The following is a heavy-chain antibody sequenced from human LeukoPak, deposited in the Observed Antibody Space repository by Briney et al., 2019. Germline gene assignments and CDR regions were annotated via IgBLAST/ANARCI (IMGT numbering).Heavy chain of an antibody. CDR1: GYTFTSYY. D-gene: IGHD3-22*01. V-gene: IGHV1-46*01. CDR2: INPSGGST. Sequence: ASVKVSCKASGYTFTSYYMHWVRQAPGQGLEWMGIINPSGGSTNYAQKFQGRVTMSTDTSTSTAYMEVRSLRSDDTAVYYCARGIPPRRNYDSNGYYSYYFDYWGQGTLVTVSS. CDR3: ARGIPPRRNYDSNGYYSYYFDY. J-gene: IGHJ4*02.